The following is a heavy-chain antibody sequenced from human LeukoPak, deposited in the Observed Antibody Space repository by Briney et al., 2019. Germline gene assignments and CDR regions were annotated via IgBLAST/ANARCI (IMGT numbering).Heavy chain of an antibody. Sequence: GGSLRLSCAASGFTFSSHWMTWVRQAPGKGLEWVANIKQDGSVKYYVDSVKGRFTISRDNAKNSLYLQMNSLRVEDTAVYYCAREGNYNMDVWGEGTTVTVSS. CDR3: AREGNYNMDV. CDR1: GFTFSSHW. CDR2: IKQDGSVK. J-gene: IGHJ6*03. V-gene: IGHV3-7*01.